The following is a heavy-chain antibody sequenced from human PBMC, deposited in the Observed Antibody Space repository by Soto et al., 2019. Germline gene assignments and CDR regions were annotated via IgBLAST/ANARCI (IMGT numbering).Heavy chain of an antibody. CDR1: GGSFSGYY. V-gene: IGHV4-34*01. CDR3: ARAVTKIFGRGPNWFDP. Sequence: NPSETLSLTCAVYGGSFSGYYWSWIRQPPGKGLEWIGEINHSGSTNYNPSLKSRVTIPVNTSKNQFTLKLSSVAAADTAVYYCARAVTKIFGRGPNWFDPWGQGTLVTVSS. CDR2: INHSGST. D-gene: IGHD4-17*01. J-gene: IGHJ5*02.